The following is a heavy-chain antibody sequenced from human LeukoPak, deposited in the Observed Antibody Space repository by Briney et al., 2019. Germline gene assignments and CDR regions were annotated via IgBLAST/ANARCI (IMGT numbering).Heavy chain of an antibody. CDR1: GFTFSSYA. D-gene: IGHD3-10*01. J-gene: IGHJ3*02. V-gene: IGHV3-21*01. CDR3: AREVVSGVAFDI. CDR2: ISSSSSYI. Sequence: GGSLRLSCAASGFTFSSYAMSWVRQAPGKGLEWVSSISSSSSYIYYADSVKGRFTISRDNAKNSLYLQMNSLRAEDTAVYYCAREVVSGVAFDIWGQGTMVTVSS.